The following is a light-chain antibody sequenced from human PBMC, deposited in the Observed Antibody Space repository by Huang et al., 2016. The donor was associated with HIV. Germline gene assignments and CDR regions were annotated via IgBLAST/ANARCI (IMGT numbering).Light chain of an antibody. J-gene: IGKJ1*01. Sequence: DVVLTQSPLSLPVTLGQPASISCKSSHSLLPRDGNTYLNWFLQRPGQSPRRLIYKVSNRDFGVPARFSGSGSGADFTLTISRVEADDIGVYYCMQGTHWPQTFGQGTKVEVK. CDR3: MQGTHWPQT. V-gene: IGKV2-30*02. CDR1: HSLLPRDGNTY. CDR2: KVS.